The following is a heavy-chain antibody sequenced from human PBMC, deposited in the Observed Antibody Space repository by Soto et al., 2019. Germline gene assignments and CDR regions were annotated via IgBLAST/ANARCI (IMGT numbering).Heavy chain of an antibody. CDR2: ISYGGSNK. D-gene: IGHD6-13*01. Sequence: GGSLRLSCAASGFTFSSYAMHWVRQAPGKGLEWVAVISYGGSNKYYADSVKGRFTISRDNSKNTLYLQMNSLRAEDTAVYYCARDFTYSSSWYPEHYYYYGMDVWGQGTTVTVSS. V-gene: IGHV3-30-3*01. CDR3: ARDFTYSSSWYPEHYYYYGMDV. J-gene: IGHJ6*02. CDR1: GFTFSSYA.